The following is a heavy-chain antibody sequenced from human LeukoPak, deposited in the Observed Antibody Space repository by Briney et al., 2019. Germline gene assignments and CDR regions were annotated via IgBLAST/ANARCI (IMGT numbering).Heavy chain of an antibody. CDR1: GFTFSSYA. CDR2: ISGSGGST. Sequence: GGSLRLSCAASGFTFSSYAMSWVRQAPGKGLEWVSAISGSGGSTYYADSVKGRFTISRDNSKNTLYLQMNSLRAEDTAVYYCVSMVRGVKSFFYNWSDPWGQRTLVTVSS. J-gene: IGHJ5*02. V-gene: IGHV3-23*01. D-gene: IGHD3-10*01. CDR3: VSMVRGVKSFFYNWSDP.